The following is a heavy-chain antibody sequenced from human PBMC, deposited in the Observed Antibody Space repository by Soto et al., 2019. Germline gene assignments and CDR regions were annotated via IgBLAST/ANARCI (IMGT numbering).Heavy chain of an antibody. CDR1: GFTVSSNY. D-gene: IGHD3-10*01. J-gene: IGHJ4*02. CDR3: ARDSERWFGSGGVQPPGY. CDR2: IYSGSST. Sequence: PGGSLRFSCAASGFTVSSNYMSWVRQAPGKGLEWVSVIYSGSSTYYADSVKGRFTIPRDNSKNTLYLQMNSLRAEDTAVYYCARDSERWFGSGGVQPPGYWGQGTLVTVSS. V-gene: IGHV3-53*01.